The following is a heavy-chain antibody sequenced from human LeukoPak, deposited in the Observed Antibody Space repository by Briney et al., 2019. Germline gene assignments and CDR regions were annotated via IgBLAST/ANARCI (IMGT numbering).Heavy chain of an antibody. CDR1: GGSFSGYY. Sequence: SETLSLTCAVYGGSFSGYYWSWIRQPPGKGLEWIGEINHSGSTNYNPSLKSRVTISVDTSKNQFSLKLSSVTAADTAVYYCARALGGSFDYWGQGTLVTVSS. CDR2: INHSGST. D-gene: IGHD3-16*01. J-gene: IGHJ4*02. V-gene: IGHV4-34*01. CDR3: ARALGGSFDY.